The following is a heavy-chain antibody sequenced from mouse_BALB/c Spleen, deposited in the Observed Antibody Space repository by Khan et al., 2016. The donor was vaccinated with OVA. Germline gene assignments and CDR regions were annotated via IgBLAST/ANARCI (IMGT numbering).Heavy chain of an antibody. CDR2: IYPGDGDT. CDR1: GYVFSSSW. V-gene: IGHV1-80*01. CDR3: ARYYGSRFAY. Sequence: QVQLKQSGAELVRPGSSVMISCKASGYVFSSSWMNWVKQRPGQGLEWIGQIYPGDGDTNYNGKFKGKVTLTADKSSSTAYMQLSSLTSEVSAVYVCARYYGSRFAYWGQGTLVTVSA. J-gene: IGHJ3*01. D-gene: IGHD1-1*01.